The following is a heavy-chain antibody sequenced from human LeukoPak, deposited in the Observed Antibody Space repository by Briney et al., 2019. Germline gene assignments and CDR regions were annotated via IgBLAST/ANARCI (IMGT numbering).Heavy chain of an antibody. Sequence: GGSLRLSCSASGFTFSSYGMDWVRQAPGKGLLWVAVIWYDGSNKYYTDSVKGRFTISTDNSKNTLYLQMNSLRAADTSVYYCAEGGSSGHEAFDIWGQGTMVTVSS. D-gene: IGHD3-22*01. V-gene: IGHV3-33*06. CDR3: AEGGSSGHEAFDI. J-gene: IGHJ3*02. CDR2: IWYDGSNK. CDR1: GFTFSSYG.